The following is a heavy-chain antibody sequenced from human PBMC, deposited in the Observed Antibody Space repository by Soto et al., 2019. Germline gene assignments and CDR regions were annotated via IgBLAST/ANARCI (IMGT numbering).Heavy chain of an antibody. CDR3: ARGLTTVSHYYYYGMDV. CDR1: GGTFSSYS. D-gene: IGHD4-4*01. J-gene: IGHJ6*02. CDR2: IIPIFGTA. Sequence: SVKVSCKASGGTFSSYSISWVRQAPVQGLEWMGGIIPIFGTANYAQKFQGRVTITADESTSTAYMELSSLRSEDTAVYYCARGLTTVSHYYYYGMDVWGQGTTVTVSS. V-gene: IGHV1-69*13.